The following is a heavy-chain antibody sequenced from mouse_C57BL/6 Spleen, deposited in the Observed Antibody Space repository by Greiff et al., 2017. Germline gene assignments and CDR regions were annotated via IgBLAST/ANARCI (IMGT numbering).Heavy chain of an antibody. D-gene: IGHD2-4*01. CDR1: GFTFSSYA. CDR2: ISSGGDYI. J-gene: IGHJ4*01. Sequence: EVMLVESGEGLVKPGGSLKLSCAASGFTFSSYAMSWVRQTPEKRLEWVAYISSGGDYIYYADTVKGRFTISRDNARNTLYLQMSSLKSEDTAMYYCTREGKFYYNYDGGYAMEYWGQGTSVTVAS. CDR3: TREGKFYYNYDGGYAMEY. V-gene: IGHV5-9-1*02.